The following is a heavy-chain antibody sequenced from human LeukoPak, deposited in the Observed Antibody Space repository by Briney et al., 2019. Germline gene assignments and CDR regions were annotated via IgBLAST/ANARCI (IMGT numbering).Heavy chain of an antibody. Sequence: GGSLRLSCAASGFTFSTYAMHWVRQAPGKGLEYVSAISSNGQSTYYADSVKGRFTISRDNSENTVYPQMGSLRAEDMAVYYCARGRWVDIVTHGFDYWGQGSLVTVSS. J-gene: IGHJ4*02. V-gene: IGHV3-64*02. CDR2: ISSNGQST. CDR1: GFTFSTYA. CDR3: ARGRWVDIVTHGFDY. D-gene: IGHD3-9*01.